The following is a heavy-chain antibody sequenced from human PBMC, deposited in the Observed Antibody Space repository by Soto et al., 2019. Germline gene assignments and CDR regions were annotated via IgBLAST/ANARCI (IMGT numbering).Heavy chain of an antibody. D-gene: IGHD6-13*01. V-gene: IGHV1-18*01. CDR1: GYSFTSYG. CDR3: AGAAATPRAPSADY. CDR2: ISGYNGNT. J-gene: IGHJ4*02. Sequence: QVQLVQSGAEVKKPGASVKVSCKASGYSFTSYGISWVRQAPGQGLEWMGWISGYNGNTKYAQKLQGRVTMTTDTSTSTAYMELRSLRSDDTAVYYCAGAAATPRAPSADYWGQGTLVTVSS.